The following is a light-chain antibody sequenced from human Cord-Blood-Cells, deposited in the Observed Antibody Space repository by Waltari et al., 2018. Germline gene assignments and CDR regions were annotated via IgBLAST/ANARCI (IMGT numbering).Light chain of an antibody. Sequence: DIQMTQSPSTLSASVGDRVTITCRASQSISSWLAWYQQKPGKAPKHLIYDACSLESGVPSRFSGSGSGTEFTLTISSLQPDDFATYYCQQYNSYSWTFGQGTKVEIK. CDR1: QSISSW. CDR2: DAC. V-gene: IGKV1-5*01. CDR3: QQYNSYSWT. J-gene: IGKJ1*01.